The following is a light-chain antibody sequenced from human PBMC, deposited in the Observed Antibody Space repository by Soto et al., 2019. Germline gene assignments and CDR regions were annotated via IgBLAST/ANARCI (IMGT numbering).Light chain of an antibody. CDR1: QSVTSTS. V-gene: IGKV3-20*01. J-gene: IGKJ5*01. CDR3: QHYVTYSIT. Sequence: EIVLTQSPCTLSVSPGERATLSCRASQSVTSTSFAWYQQKPGQAPRLLIYAASCIDTGTPDRISGGGSGTEFTLTISRLEPEDFAVYYCQHYVTYSITFGQGTRLEIK. CDR2: AAS.